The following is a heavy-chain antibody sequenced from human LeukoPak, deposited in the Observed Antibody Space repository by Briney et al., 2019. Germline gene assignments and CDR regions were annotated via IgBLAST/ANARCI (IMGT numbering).Heavy chain of an antibody. CDR1: GYTLTELS. Sequence: GASVKVSCKVSGYTLTELSMHWVRQAPGKGLEWMGGFDPEDGETIYAQKFQGRVTMTEDTSTDTAYMELSSLRSEDTAVYYCATVATDPDAFDIWGQGTMVTVSS. CDR2: FDPEDGET. V-gene: IGHV1-24*01. J-gene: IGHJ3*02. CDR3: ATVATDPDAFDI.